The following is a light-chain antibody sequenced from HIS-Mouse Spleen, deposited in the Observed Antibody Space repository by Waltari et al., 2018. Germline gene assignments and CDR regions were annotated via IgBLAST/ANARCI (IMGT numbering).Light chain of an antibody. V-gene: IGLV3-10*01. J-gene: IGLJ2*01. CDR1: ALPKKY. Sequence: SYELTQPPSVSVSPGQTARITCSGDALPKKYAYWYKQKSGQAPVLVIYEDSKRPPGIAERFSGSSSGTMATLTISGAQVEDEADYYCYSTDSSGNHRVFGGGTKLTVL. CDR3: YSTDSSGNHRV. CDR2: EDS.